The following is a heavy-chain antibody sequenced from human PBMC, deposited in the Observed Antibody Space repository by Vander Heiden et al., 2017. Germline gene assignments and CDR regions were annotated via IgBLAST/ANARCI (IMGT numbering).Heavy chain of an antibody. V-gene: IGHV5-51*01. CDR2: IYPGDSDT. D-gene: IGHD6-19*01. CDR3: ARVPGIAVAGTVDWFDP. J-gene: IGHJ5*02. Sequence: EVQLVQSGAEVKKPGESLKISCKGSGYSFPSYWIGWVRQMPGKGLGWMVIIYPGDSDTRYSPSFQGQVTISADKSISTAYLQWSSLKASDTAMYYCARVPGIAVAGTVDWFDPWGQGTLVTVSS. CDR1: GYSFPSYW.